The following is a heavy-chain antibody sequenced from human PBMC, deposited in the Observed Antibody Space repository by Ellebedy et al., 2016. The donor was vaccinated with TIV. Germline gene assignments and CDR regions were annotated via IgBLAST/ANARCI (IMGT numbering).Heavy chain of an antibody. CDR3: ARVRLLWFGELSP. Sequence: SETLSLTCAVYGGSFSGYYWSWIRQPPGKGLEWIGEINHSGSTNYNPSLKSRVTVSVDTSKNQFSLKLSSVTAADTAVYYCARVRLLWFGELSPWGQGTLVTVSS. D-gene: IGHD3-10*01. CDR1: GGSFSGYY. V-gene: IGHV4-34*01. CDR2: INHSGST. J-gene: IGHJ5*02.